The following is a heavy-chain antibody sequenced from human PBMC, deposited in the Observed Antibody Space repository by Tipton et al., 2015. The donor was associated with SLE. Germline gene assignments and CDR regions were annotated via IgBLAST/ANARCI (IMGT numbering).Heavy chain of an antibody. CDR2: ISSNGGST. V-gene: IGHV3-64*01. J-gene: IGHJ4*02. D-gene: IGHD6-25*01. CDR1: GFTFSSYA. Sequence: LSLTCAASGFTFSSYAMHWVRQAPGKGLEYVSAISSNGGSTYYANSVKGRFTISRDNSKNTLYLQMGSLRAEDMAVYYCARAQAPAAAEDYWGQGTLVTVSS. CDR3: ARAQAPAAAEDY.